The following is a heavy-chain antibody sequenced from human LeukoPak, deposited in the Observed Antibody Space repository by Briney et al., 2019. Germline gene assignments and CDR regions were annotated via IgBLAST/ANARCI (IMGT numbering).Heavy chain of an antibody. Sequence: GGSLRLSCAASGFTFITNDMRWVRQAPGKGLEWVSVLYSDGNTKYSDSVQGRFTISRDNSKNTMYLEMNSLSPDDTAVYYCARGVEPLAANTLAYWGQGTLVTVSS. V-gene: IGHV3-53*01. CDR2: LYSDGNT. D-gene: IGHD1-14*01. J-gene: IGHJ4*02. CDR1: GFTFITND. CDR3: ARGVEPLAANTLAY.